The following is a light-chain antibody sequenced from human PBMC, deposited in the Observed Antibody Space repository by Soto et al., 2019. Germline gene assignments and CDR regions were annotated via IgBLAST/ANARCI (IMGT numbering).Light chain of an antibody. J-gene: IGKJ2*01. CDR3: QQYNVYPYA. CDR2: KAS. V-gene: IGKV1-5*03. Sequence: DIQMTQSPSILSASVGDRVTFTCRASQSVGRLVAWYQQRPGKAPNLLIYKASTLESGVPSRFSGSGSGTEFALSVNGLQPEDFATYYCQQYNVYPYAFGQGTELEI. CDR1: QSVGRL.